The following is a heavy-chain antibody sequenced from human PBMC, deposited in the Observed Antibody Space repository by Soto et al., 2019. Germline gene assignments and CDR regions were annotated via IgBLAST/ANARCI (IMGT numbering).Heavy chain of an antibody. Sequence: EVHLLESGGGLVQPGGSLRLSCAASGFTFSSFAMSWVRQAPGKGLQWVSALSHNSINKFYTDSVKGRFTISRDNSKNTVSLEMNSLRAEDAAKYYGARLAGDQWMFEYWGQGTLVTVSS. CDR1: GFTFSSFA. CDR2: LSHNSINK. V-gene: IGHV3-23*01. J-gene: IGHJ4*02. D-gene: IGHD5-12*01. CDR3: ARLAGDQWMFEY.